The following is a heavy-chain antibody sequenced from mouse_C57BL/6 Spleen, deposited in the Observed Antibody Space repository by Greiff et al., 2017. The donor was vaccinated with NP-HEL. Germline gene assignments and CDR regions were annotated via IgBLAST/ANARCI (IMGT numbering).Heavy chain of an antibody. J-gene: IGHJ2*01. V-gene: IGHV1-50*01. Sequence: VQLQQPGAELVKPGASVKLSCKASGYTFTSYWMQWVKQRPGQGLEWIGEIDPSDSYTNYNQKFKGKATLTVDTSSSTAYMQLSSLTSEDSAVYYCARCYYYGSSPYYFDYWGQGTTLTVSS. CDR2: IDPSDSYT. CDR3: ARCYYYGSSPYYFDY. D-gene: IGHD1-1*01. CDR1: GYTFTSYW.